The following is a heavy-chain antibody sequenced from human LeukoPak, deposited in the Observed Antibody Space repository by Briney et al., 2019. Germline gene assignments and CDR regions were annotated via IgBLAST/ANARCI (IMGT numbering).Heavy chain of an antibody. J-gene: IGHJ4*02. D-gene: IGHD6-13*01. Sequence: SETLSLTCTVSGGSISSHHRSWIRQPPGKGLEWIGYIYYSGSTNYKPSLKSRVTISVDTSKNQFSLKLTSVTAADTAVYYCARHLDIAASGTFDYWSQGTLVTVSS. V-gene: IGHV4-59*08. CDR3: ARHLDIAASGTFDY. CDR1: GGSISSHH. CDR2: IYYSGST.